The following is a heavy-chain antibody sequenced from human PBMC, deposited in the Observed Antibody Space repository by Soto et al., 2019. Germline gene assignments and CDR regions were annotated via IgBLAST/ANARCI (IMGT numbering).Heavy chain of an antibody. D-gene: IGHD6-19*01. J-gene: IGHJ4*02. Sequence: GGSLRLSCAASGFTFSSYAMHWVRQAPGKGLEWVAVISNDGSNKYYADSVKGRFTISRDNTKNTLYLQMNSLRAEDTAVYYCARESPYSSGWGGNYWGQGTLVTVSS. CDR3: ARESPYSSGWGGNY. CDR2: ISNDGSNK. V-gene: IGHV3-30-3*01. CDR1: GFTFSSYA.